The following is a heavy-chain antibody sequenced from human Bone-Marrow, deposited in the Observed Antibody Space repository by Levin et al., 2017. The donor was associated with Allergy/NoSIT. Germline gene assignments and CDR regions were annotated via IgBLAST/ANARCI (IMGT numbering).Heavy chain of an antibody. D-gene: IGHD6-13*01. J-gene: IGHJ6*02. CDR1: GFTFSSYS. CDR3: ATMKEQLTYFFGMDV. V-gene: IGHV3-48*01. CDR2: ASSDSAAI. Sequence: GGSLRLSCAASGFTFSSYSMNWVRQAPGKGLEWVSFASSDSAAIYYADSVKGRFTISRDNARNSLYLQMNSLRAEHTAVYFCATMKEQLTYFFGMDVWGQGTAVTVSS.